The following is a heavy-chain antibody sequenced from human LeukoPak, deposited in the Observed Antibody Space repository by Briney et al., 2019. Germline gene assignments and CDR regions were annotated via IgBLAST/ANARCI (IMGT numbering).Heavy chain of an antibody. D-gene: IGHD4-17*01. CDR1: GFTVSSNY. CDR2: IYSGGST. J-gene: IGHJ4*02. V-gene: IGHV3-66*02. CDR3: ARDLTTVTTGDDY. Sequence: GGSLRLSCAASGFTVSSNYMSWVRQAPGKGLEWVSVIYSGGSTYYADSVKGRFTISRDNSKNTLYLQMNSLRAEDTAVYYCARDLTTVTTGDDYWGQGTLVTVSS.